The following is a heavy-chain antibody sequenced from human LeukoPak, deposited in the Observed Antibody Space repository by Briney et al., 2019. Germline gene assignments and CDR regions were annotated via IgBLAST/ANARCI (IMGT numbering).Heavy chain of an antibody. Sequence: ASVKVSCKASGYTFTSHDINWVRQATGQGLEWMGWMNPNSGNTGYAQKFQGRVTMTRNTSISTAYMELSSLRSEDTAVYYCARDYRGIAAAGKGSYYYYYYMDVWGKGTTVTVSS. D-gene: IGHD6-13*01. CDR1: GYTFTSHD. V-gene: IGHV1-8*01. J-gene: IGHJ6*03. CDR3: ARDYRGIAAAGKGSYYYYYYMDV. CDR2: MNPNSGNT.